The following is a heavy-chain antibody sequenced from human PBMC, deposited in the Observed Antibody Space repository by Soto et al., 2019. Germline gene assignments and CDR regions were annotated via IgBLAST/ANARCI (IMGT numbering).Heavy chain of an antibody. J-gene: IGHJ6*02. CDR1: GFTFSSYS. CDR3: ARGPHYYDSSGYQTMDV. Sequence: EVQLVESGGGLVKPGGSLRLSCAASGFTFSSYSMNWVRQAPGKGLEWVSSISSSSSYIYYADSVKGRFTISRDNAKNSLYLQMNSLRAEETAVYYCARGPHYYDSSGYQTMDVWGQGTTVTVSS. D-gene: IGHD3-22*01. CDR2: ISSSSSYI. V-gene: IGHV3-21*01.